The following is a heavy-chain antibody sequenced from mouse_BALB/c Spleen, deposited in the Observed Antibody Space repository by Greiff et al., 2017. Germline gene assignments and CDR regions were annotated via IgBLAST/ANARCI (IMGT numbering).Heavy chain of an antibody. CDR3: TRGDYYGSSFYAMDY. J-gene: IGHJ4*01. V-gene: IGHV1-5*01. D-gene: IGHD1-1*01. Sequence: EVQLQQSGTVLARPGASVKMSCKASGYTFTSYWMHWVKQRPGQGLEWIGAIYPGNSDTSYNQKFKGKAKLTAVTSTSTAYMELSSLTNEDSAVYYCTRGDYYGSSFYAMDYWGQGTSVTVSS. CDR2: IYPGNSDT. CDR1: GYTFTSYW.